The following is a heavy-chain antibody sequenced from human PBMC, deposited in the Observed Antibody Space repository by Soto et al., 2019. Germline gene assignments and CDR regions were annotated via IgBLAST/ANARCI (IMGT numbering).Heavy chain of an antibody. D-gene: IGHD2-8*01. CDR1: GYTFSRYG. CDR3: EKNGQPPYYYYGMDV. Sequence: ASVKVSCKASGYTFSRYGISWVRQAPGQGLEWMGWISGYNGDTIYAQKVQGRVTMTIDTSTYTAYMELRSLTSDDTAIYYCEKNGQPPYYYYGMDVWGQGTTVTVSS. J-gene: IGHJ6*02. V-gene: IGHV1-18*01. CDR2: ISGYNGDT.